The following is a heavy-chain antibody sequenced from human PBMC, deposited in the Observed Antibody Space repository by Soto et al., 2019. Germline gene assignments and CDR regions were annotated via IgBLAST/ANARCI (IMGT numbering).Heavy chain of an antibody. CDR2: TASDGTNK. Sequence: QVQLVESGGGVVQPGNSLRLSCAASGFTFSIYGMHWVRQAPGKGLEWVAVTASDGTNKYYGDSVRGRFTISRDNSRATLYLQMNSLRTDDTAVYYCARKNPGTVLELPDYWGQGTLVTVSS. V-gene: IGHV3-30*03. J-gene: IGHJ4*02. CDR1: GFTFSIYG. CDR3: ARKNPGTVLELPDY. D-gene: IGHD4-17*01.